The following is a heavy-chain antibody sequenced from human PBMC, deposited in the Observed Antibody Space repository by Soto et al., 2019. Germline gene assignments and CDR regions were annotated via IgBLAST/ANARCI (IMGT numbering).Heavy chain of an antibody. J-gene: IGHJ6*02. Sequence: SETLSLTCTVSGGFVNSDTHSWSWIRQTPGKRLEWIGFIYSGGGTKNPSLRGRVTMSVDTSKNQFSTKLRPVIVADTAVYHCARFVRSCSATTCSTRADVSGQRITVTVSS. CDR1: GGFVNSDTHS. CDR3: ARFVRSCSATTCSTRADV. CDR2: IYSGGGT. V-gene: IGHV4-61*01. D-gene: IGHD2-15*01.